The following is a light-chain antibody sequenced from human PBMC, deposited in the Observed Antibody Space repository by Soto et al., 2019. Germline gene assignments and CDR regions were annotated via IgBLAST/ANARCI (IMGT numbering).Light chain of an antibody. Sequence: DIQMTQSPSSVSASVGDRITITCRASQDITKFLAWYQQTPGKAPKLLIRGASTLHSGVPSRFSGSGSGTNFSLTIISLQPEDFATYYCQQAIGFPRTFGQGTKV. J-gene: IGKJ1*01. CDR3: QQAIGFPRT. V-gene: IGKV1-12*01. CDR1: QDITKF. CDR2: GAS.